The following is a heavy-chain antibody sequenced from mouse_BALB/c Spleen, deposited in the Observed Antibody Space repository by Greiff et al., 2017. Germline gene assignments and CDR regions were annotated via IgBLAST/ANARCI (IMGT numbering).Heavy chain of an antibody. D-gene: IGHD2-12*01. J-gene: IGHJ3*01. CDR1: GFNIKDTY. Sequence: VQLQQSGAELVKPGASVKLSCTASGFNIKDTYMHWVKQRPEQGLEWIGRIDPANGNTKYDPKFQGKATITADTSSNTAYLQLSSLTSEDTAVYYCACYDRFAYWGQGTLVTVSA. V-gene: IGHV14-3*02. CDR2: IDPANGNT. CDR3: ACYDRFAY.